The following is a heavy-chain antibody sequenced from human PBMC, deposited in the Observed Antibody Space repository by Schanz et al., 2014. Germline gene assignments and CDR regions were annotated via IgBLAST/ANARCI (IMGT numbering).Heavy chain of an antibody. V-gene: IGHV3-23*01. CDR3: ARGLCSGGSCSSFHAY. J-gene: IGHJ4*02. CDR2: IFGSDST. Sequence: EVRLLESGGGLVQPGGSLRLSCVGSGFTFGSYAMNWVRQAPGKGLEWVSVIFGSDSTYYADSVKGRFTISRDNSKNTLYLQMNSLRAEDTAVYYCARGLCSGGSCSSFHAYWGQGTLATVSS. CDR1: GFTFGSYA. D-gene: IGHD2-15*01.